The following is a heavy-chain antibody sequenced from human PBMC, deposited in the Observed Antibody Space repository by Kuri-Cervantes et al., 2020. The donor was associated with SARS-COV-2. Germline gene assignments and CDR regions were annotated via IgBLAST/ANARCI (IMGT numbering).Heavy chain of an antibody. V-gene: IGHV3-23*01. CDR3: AKGTFDI. CDR1: GFTFYNFG. Sequence: GESLKISCAASGFTFYNFGMTWVRQAPGKGLEWVSTINGGGDPTFYADSVKGRFTISRDNSKNMLYLQMSSLRADDTAIYYCAKGTFDIWGQGTMVTVSS. J-gene: IGHJ3*02. CDR2: INGGGDPT.